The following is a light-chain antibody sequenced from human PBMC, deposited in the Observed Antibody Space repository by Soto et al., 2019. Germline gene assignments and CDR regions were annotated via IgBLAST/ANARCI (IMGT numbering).Light chain of an antibody. CDR1: SSDVGGYNY. Sequence: QSVLTQPASVSGSPGQSITISCTGTSSDVGGYNYVSWYQQHPGKAPKLRIYDVSNRPSGVSNHFSGSKSGNTASLTISGLQAEDEADYYCSSYSSSSTLVFGGGTKLTVL. J-gene: IGLJ2*01. CDR2: DVS. V-gene: IGLV2-14*01. CDR3: SSYSSSSTLV.